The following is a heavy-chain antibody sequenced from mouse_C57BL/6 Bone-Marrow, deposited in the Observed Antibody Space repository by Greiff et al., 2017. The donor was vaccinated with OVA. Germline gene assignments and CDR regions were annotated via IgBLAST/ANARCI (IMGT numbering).Heavy chain of an antibody. Sequence: EVHLVESGGGLVKPGGSLKLSCAASGFTFSSYAMSWVRQTPEKRLEWVATISAGGSYTYYPDNVKGRFTISRDNAKNNLYLQMSHLKSEDTAMYYCARDGLRYFDVWGTGTTVTVSS. CDR1: GFTFSSYA. D-gene: IGHD2-13*01. J-gene: IGHJ1*03. CDR3: ARDGLRYFDV. V-gene: IGHV5-4*01. CDR2: ISAGGSYT.